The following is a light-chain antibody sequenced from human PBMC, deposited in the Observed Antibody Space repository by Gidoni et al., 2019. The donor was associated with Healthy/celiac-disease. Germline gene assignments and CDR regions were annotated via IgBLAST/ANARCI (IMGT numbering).Light chain of an antibody. Sequence: SYVLPPPPSVSVSPGKTARIACGGNNIGTKSVHWYQQKPGQAPVLVIYYDSDRPSGIPERCSGGNTENTATRTVSRGEAGDEDDYYCQVWDSSTDHLVFGGGTKLTVL. J-gene: IGLJ2*01. V-gene: IGLV3-21*04. CDR3: QVWDSSTDHLV. CDR1: NIGTKS. CDR2: YDS.